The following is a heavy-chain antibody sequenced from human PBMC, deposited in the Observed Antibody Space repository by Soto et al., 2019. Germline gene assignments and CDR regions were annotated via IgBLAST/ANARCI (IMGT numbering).Heavy chain of an antibody. J-gene: IGHJ5*02. V-gene: IGHV4-39*02. CDR1: GVSIHNSHSF. Sequence: PWETLSLTCAVSGVSIHNSHSFWGWIRQPPGKGLEFIGSVYHSGGSYYNPSLKGRVTISVDTSNNQISLRVNSVTAADTAVYYCGRVVEGATRHTESYSWGQGMLVTVSS. CDR2: VYHSGGS. D-gene: IGHD2-15*01. CDR3: GRVVEGATRHTESYS.